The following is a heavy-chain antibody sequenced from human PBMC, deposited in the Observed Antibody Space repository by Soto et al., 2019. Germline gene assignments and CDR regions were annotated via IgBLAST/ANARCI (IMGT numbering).Heavy chain of an antibody. Sequence: ASVKVSCKASGYTFTSYGISWVRQAPGQGFEWMGWISAYNGNTNYAQKLQGRVTMTTDTSTSTAYMELRSLRSDDTAVYYCARDGIAAAGLPGNWFDPWGQGTLVTVSS. D-gene: IGHD6-13*01. J-gene: IGHJ5*02. CDR3: ARDGIAAAGLPGNWFDP. CDR2: ISAYNGNT. V-gene: IGHV1-18*01. CDR1: GYTFTSYG.